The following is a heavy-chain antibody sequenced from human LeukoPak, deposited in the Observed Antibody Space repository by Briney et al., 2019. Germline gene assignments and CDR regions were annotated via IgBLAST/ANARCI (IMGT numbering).Heavy chain of an antibody. D-gene: IGHD3-10*01. J-gene: IGHJ4*02. CDR3: ATDVQGFGGVDY. CDR1: GYTLTELS. V-gene: IGHV1-24*01. CDR2: FDPEDGET. Sequence: ASVKVSCKVSGYTLTELSMHWVRQAPGKGLEWMGGFDPEDGETIYAQKFQGRVTMTEDTSTDTAYMELSSLRSEDTAVYYCATDVQGFGGVDYWGQGTLVTVSS.